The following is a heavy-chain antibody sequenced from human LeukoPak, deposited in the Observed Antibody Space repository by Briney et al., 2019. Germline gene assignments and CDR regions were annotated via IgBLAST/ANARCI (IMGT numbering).Heavy chain of an antibody. V-gene: IGHV3-48*04. Sequence: PGGSLRLSCAASGFTFSSYSMNWVRQAPGKGLEWVSYISSSGSMISDADSVKGRFTISRDNAKKSLYLQMNSLRAEDTAVYYCARDEYIHGDLTNFDSWGQGTLVIVSS. J-gene: IGHJ4*02. CDR1: GFTFSSYS. CDR2: ISSSGSMI. CDR3: ARDEYIHGDLTNFDS. D-gene: IGHD4-17*01.